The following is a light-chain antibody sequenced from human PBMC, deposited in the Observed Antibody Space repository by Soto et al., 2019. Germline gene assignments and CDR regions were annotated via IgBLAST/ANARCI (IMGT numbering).Light chain of an antibody. Sequence: EIVWTQSPSTLSLSPGERSALSCGASQSVSSYLAWYQQKPGQAPRLLIYDASNRATGIPARFSGSGSGTDFTLTISSLEPEDFAVYYCQQRSNWPITFGQGTRLEI. J-gene: IGKJ5*01. CDR3: QQRSNWPIT. CDR2: DAS. V-gene: IGKV3-11*01. CDR1: QSVSSY.